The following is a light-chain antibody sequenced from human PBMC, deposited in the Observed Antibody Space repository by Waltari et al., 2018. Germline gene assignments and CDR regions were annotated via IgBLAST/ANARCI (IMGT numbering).Light chain of an antibody. CDR2: DVR. CDR1: SNDVGGYNS. CDR3: SSQSSNDVVL. Sequence: QSALTQPASVSGSPGQSVTIFCAGTSNDVGGYNSVSWYQEHPGQAPRFLIYDVRDRPSGVSVRFSGSKSGNTASLTISGLQAEDEADYYCSSQSSNDVVLFGGGTKLTVL. V-gene: IGLV2-14*01. J-gene: IGLJ2*01.